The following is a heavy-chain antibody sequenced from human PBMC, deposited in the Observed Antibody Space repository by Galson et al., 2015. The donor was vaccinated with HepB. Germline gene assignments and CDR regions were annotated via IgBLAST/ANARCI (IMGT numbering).Heavy chain of an antibody. D-gene: IGHD1-26*01. V-gene: IGHV1-18*01. CDR2: ISAYSGNT. Sequence: SVKVSCKASSCSFSTNGIAWVRQAPGQGLEWVGWISAYSGNTKYAEKFQDRVTLTAETSTTTAYMELRSLRSDDTALYYCARAGGEWEPIDFWGQGTLVSVSA. J-gene: IGHJ4*02. CDR3: ARAGGEWEPIDF. CDR1: SCSFSTNG.